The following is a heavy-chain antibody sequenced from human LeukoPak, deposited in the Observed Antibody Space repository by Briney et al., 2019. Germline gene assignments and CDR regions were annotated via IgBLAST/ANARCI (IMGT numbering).Heavy chain of an antibody. CDR1: GFTLSSYW. D-gene: IGHD6-13*01. CDR3: TREGILSAGDY. J-gene: IGHJ4*02. CDR2: IKQDGSEK. Sequence: GGSLRLSCAASGFTLSSYWMSWVRQAPGKGLEWVANIKQDGSEKYYVDSVKGRFTISRDNAKNSLYLQMNSLRAEDTAVYYCTREGILSAGDYWGQGTLVIVSS. V-gene: IGHV3-7*01.